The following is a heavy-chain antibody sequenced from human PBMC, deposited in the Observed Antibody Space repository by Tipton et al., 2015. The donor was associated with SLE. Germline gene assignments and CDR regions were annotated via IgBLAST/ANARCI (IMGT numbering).Heavy chain of an antibody. D-gene: IGHD1-14*01. CDR3: ARDWARWDHVGAFDI. CDR1: GFIFSSYG. J-gene: IGHJ3*02. Sequence: SLRLSCAASGFIFSSYGMIWVRQAPGKGLEWVSLINGNGVGTYYADSVKGRFTMSRDNSKNTLYLQMNSLRPEDTAVYYCARDWARWDHVGAFDIWGQGTMVTVSS. V-gene: IGHV3-23*01. CDR2: INGNGVGT.